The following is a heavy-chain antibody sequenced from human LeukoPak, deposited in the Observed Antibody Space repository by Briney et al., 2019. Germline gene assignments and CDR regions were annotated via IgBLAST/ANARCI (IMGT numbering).Heavy chain of an antibody. CDR1: GFTVSSNY. V-gene: IGHV3-23*01. CDR2: ISGSGGST. J-gene: IGHJ4*02. CDR3: AKRGFYYYETSGYYNAY. Sequence: GGSLRLSCAASGFTVSSNYMSWVRQAPGRGLEWVSAISGSGGSTYYADSVKGRFTISRDNSKNMVYLQMNSLRAEDTAVYYCAKRGFYYYETSGYYNAYWGQGTLVTVSS. D-gene: IGHD3-22*01.